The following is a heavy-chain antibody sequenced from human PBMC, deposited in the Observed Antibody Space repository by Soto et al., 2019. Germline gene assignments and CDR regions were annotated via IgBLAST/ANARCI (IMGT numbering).Heavy chain of an antibody. D-gene: IGHD6-19*01. CDR3: ARALADSSGSVTGIYFDY. Sequence: SETLSLTCTVSGGSISSGGYYWSWIRQHPGKGLEWIGYIYYSGSTYYNPSLKSRVTISVDTSKNQFSLKLSSVTAADTAVYYCARALADSSGSVTGIYFDYWRQGTLVTVSS. J-gene: IGHJ4*02. CDR2: IYYSGST. CDR1: GGSISSGGYY. V-gene: IGHV4-31*03.